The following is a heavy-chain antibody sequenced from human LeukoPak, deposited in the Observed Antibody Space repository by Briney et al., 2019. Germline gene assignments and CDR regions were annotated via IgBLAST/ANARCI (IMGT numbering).Heavy chain of an antibody. Sequence: GRSLRLSCTASGFTFGNYALSWFRQAPGKGLEWVAFIRSKTYRGTTEYAASVKGRFTISRDDSKSIAYLQMNGLKTEDTAVYYCARANSFDSSGYYFDYWGQGTLVTVSS. CDR2: IRSKTYRGTT. D-gene: IGHD3-22*01. J-gene: IGHJ4*02. CDR3: ARANSFDSSGYYFDY. V-gene: IGHV3-49*03. CDR1: GFTFGNYA.